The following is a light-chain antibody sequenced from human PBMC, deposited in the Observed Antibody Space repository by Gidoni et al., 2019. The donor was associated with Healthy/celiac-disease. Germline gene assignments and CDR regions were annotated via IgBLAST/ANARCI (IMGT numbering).Light chain of an antibody. V-gene: IGKV3-11*01. CDR1: QSVSSY. Sequence: EIVLTQSPATLSLSPGERATLSCRASQSVSSYLAWYQQKPGQAPRLLIYDASNRATGIPARFSGSGSGTDFTLTISNLEPEDFAVYYCQQRSNWLTFXGXTKVEIK. CDR3: QQRSNWLT. J-gene: IGKJ4*01. CDR2: DAS.